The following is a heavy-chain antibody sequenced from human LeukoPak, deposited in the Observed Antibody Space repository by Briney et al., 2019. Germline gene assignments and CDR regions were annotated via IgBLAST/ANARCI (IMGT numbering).Heavy chain of an antibody. Sequence: PSETLSLTCAVYGGSFSGYYWSWIRQPPGKGLEWIGEINHSGSTNYNPSLKSRVTISVDTSKDQFSLKLSSVTAADTAVYYCARESRGDWFDPWGQGTLVTVSS. D-gene: IGHD5-24*01. V-gene: IGHV4-34*01. J-gene: IGHJ5*02. CDR1: GGSFSGYY. CDR3: ARESRGDWFDP. CDR2: INHSGST.